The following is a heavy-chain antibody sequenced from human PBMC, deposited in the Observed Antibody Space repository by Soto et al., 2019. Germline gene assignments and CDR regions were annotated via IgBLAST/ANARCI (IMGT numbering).Heavy chain of an antibody. D-gene: IGHD3-10*01. CDR1: GFTFSKYG. CDR3: AKDFKVSGSHYGTLNYYYGMDV. J-gene: IGHJ6*02. V-gene: IGHV3-30*18. Sequence: QGQLVESGGGVVQPGRSLRLSCEASGFTFSKYGMQWVRQAPGKGLEWVAVISYDRYLKYYVDSVKGRFTVARDNSKNTLFLEMNSLRVEDTAVYFCAKDFKVSGSHYGTLNYYYGMDVWGQGTTVTVSS. CDR2: ISYDRYLK.